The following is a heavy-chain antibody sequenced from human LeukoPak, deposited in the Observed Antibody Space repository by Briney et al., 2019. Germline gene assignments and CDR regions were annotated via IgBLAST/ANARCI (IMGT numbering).Heavy chain of an antibody. CDR1: GFTFSSYA. V-gene: IGHV3-23*01. J-gene: IGHJ4*02. Sequence: GGSLRLSCAASGFTFSSYAMSWVRQAPGKGLEWVSSIGGSGGSTYYADSVKGRFNISRDNSKNTLYQQMNSLRAEDTAVYYCAKVETAAAATLRGFDYWGQGTLVTVSS. CDR2: IGGSGGST. D-gene: IGHD6-13*01. CDR3: AKVETAAAATLRGFDY.